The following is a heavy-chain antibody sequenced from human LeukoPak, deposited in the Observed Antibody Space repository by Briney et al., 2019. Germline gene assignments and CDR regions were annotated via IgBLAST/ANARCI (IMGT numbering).Heavy chain of an antibody. CDR1: GFTFSSYA. CDR3: AKLVVLTTTRFFDS. V-gene: IGHV3-23*01. CDR2: IRTSGDTT. Sequence: GGSLRLSCAASGFTFSSYAMSWVRQAPGKGVEWGSTIRTSGDTTYYADSVKGRFTISRDNSKNSLFLQMNSLRAEDTAVYYCAKLVVLTTTRFFDSWGQGTQVTVTS. J-gene: IGHJ4*02. D-gene: IGHD4/OR15-4a*01.